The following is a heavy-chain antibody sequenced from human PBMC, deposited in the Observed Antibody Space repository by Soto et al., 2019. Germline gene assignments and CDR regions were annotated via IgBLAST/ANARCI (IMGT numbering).Heavy chain of an antibody. CDR2: NCPGDSDP. D-gene: IGHD5-18*01. Sequence: GESLMISCKCSGYSFTRYWSGWLHQMAGKGLQGMGINCPGDSDPRYSPPYQGQVTISADKSIGTAYLQWTSLKAWNTAMYYCARLKDTAREYYYYYGMDVWGQGTTVTVSS. J-gene: IGHJ6*02. CDR3: ARLKDTAREYYYYYGMDV. V-gene: IGHV5-51*07. CDR1: GYSFTRYW.